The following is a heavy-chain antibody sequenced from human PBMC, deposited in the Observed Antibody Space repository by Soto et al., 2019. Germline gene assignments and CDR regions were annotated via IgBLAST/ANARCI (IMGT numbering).Heavy chain of an antibody. Sequence: ASVKVSCKASGGTFSSYAISWVRQAPGQGLEWMGGIIPIFGNTNYAQKFQGRVTMTTDTSTSTAFMELRSLRSDDTAVYYFARGEFTYYDTSGYYFLFDYWGQGTLVTVSS. J-gene: IGHJ4*02. CDR1: GGTFSSYA. D-gene: IGHD3-22*01. CDR3: ARGEFTYYDTSGYYFLFDY. V-gene: IGHV1-69*05. CDR2: IIPIFGNT.